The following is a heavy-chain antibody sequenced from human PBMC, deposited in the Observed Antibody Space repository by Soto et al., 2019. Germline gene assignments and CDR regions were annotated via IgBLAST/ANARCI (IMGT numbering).Heavy chain of an antibody. CDR3: ARDMSGCSSSDCYLSGWFDP. Sequence: TLSLTCTVSGAPLTSGACSWSWLQQPPGKGLEWIGFIYQSGSTHYNPSLKSRVTISVDRSKNHFSLQLTSLTAADTAVYYCARDMSGCSSSDCYLSGWFDPWGPGTLVTVSS. J-gene: IGHJ5*02. D-gene: IGHD2-21*02. CDR2: IYQSGST. V-gene: IGHV4-30-2*01. CDR1: GAPLTSGACS.